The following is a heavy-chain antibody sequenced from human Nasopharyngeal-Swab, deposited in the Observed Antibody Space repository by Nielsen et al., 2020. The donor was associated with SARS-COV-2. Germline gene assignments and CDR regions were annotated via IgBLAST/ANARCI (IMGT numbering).Heavy chain of an antibody. Sequence: SETLSLTCAVYGGSFSGYYWSWIRQPPGEGLEWIGEINHSGSTNYNPSLKSRVTISVDTSKNQFSLKLSSVTAADTAVYYCARQYSSSWYAGRGDFDYWGQGTLVTVSS. J-gene: IGHJ4*02. CDR1: GGSFSGYY. D-gene: IGHD6-13*01. CDR2: INHSGST. CDR3: ARQYSSSWYAGRGDFDY. V-gene: IGHV4-34*01.